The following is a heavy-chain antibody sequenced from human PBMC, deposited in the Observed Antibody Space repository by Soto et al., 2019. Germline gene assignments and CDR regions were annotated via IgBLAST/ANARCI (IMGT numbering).Heavy chain of an antibody. J-gene: IGHJ5*02. Sequence: PSQLLSLTCAVYSGSFRGFYCSWIRQPPGKGLEWIGEINHSGSTNYNPSLKTRVAISVDTSKNQFSLKLNSVTAADTAVYYCARPSWADVVATIEGPFDPWGKGTLVTVSS. CDR2: INHSGST. D-gene: IGHD5-12*01. V-gene: IGHV4-34*01. CDR1: SGSFRGFY. CDR3: ARPSWADVVATIEGPFDP.